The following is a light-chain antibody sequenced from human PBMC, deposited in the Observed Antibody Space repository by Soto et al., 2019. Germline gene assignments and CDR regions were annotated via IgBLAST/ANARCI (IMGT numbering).Light chain of an antibody. Sequence: EVVLTQSPATLSLSPGERATLSCRASQSVNTYLAWYQQKPGQPPRLLIHDASNRATGIPARFSGSGSGTDFTLTISSLEPEDYPIYYCQQRMIWPPITFGQGTRLEIK. V-gene: IGKV3-11*01. CDR2: DAS. CDR1: QSVNTY. J-gene: IGKJ5*01. CDR3: QQRMIWPPIT.